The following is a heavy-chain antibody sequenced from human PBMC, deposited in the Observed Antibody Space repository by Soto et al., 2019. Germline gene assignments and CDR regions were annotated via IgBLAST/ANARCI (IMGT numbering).Heavy chain of an antibody. V-gene: IGHV4-38-2*01. J-gene: IGHJ4*02. CDR2: IYQSGNT. CDR3: VRGKVNFDF. Sequence: PSESLTLTCVFSNYSISSGYHWGWIRQPPGKGLEGIGTIYQSGNTYQNPSLKSRVILSIDTSKNQFSLNLRNVTAADTAVYYCVRGKVNFDFWGKGILVTVSS. CDR1: NYSISSGYH.